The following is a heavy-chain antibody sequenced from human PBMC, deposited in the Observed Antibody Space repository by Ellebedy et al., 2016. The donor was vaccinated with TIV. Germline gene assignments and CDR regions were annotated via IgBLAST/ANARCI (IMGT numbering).Heavy chain of an antibody. CDR1: GVNVSSNY. Sequence: GGSLRLXXAASGVNVSSNYMSWVRQAPGKGLEWVSIIYGDGSTYYADSVKGRFTLSRDISKNTLFLQMNSLRAEDTAVYYCARAKRGSYYSAFDIWGQGAMVTVSS. D-gene: IGHD1-26*01. J-gene: IGHJ3*02. CDR2: IYGDGST. CDR3: ARAKRGSYYSAFDI. V-gene: IGHV3-53*01.